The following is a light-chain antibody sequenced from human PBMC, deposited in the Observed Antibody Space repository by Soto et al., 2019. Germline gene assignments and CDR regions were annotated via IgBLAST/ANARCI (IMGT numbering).Light chain of an antibody. V-gene: IGKV3D-15*01. Sequence: EIVMTQSPATLSVSPGERATLSCRASQSVSSNLAWYQQKPGQAPRLLIYDASTRATGIPARFSGSGSGTVFTLTISSLQSEDFAVYYCQQYNKWPLTFGGGTKVEIK. CDR3: QQYNKWPLT. CDR1: QSVSSN. J-gene: IGKJ4*01. CDR2: DAS.